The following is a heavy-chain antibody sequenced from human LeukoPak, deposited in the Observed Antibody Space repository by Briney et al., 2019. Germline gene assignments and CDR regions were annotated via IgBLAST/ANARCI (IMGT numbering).Heavy chain of an antibody. CDR3: SRGSAIVVIPAAFSWFDP. CDR1: GFTFSNYA. V-gene: IGHV3-23*01. D-gene: IGHD2-2*01. CDR2: ISGSDGST. J-gene: IGHJ5*02. Sequence: PGGSLRLFCSASGFTFSNYAMTWVRQAPGKGLEWVSAISGSDGSTYYADSVKGRFSISRDNSKNTLYLQMNTLRAEDTAVYYCSRGSAIVVIPAAFSWFDPWGQGTLVTVSS.